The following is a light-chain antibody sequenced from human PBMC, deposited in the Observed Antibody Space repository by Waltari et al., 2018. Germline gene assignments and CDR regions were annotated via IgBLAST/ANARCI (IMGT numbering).Light chain of an antibody. V-gene: IGLV4-69*01. CDR3: QTGGHGTLV. J-gene: IGLJ3*02. CDR2: INSDGSN. CDR1: SGHSSNV. Sequence: QLVLTQSPSASASLGASVKLTCTLSSGHSSNVIARHPQKPEKGPGYMMKINSDGSNSKGDASSDRFSGSSCGAELHLTISGRQSEADADYYCQTGGHGTLVFCGGTKLTVI.